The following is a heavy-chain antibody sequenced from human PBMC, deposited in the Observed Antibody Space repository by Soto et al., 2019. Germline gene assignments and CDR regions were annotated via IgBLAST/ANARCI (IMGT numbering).Heavy chain of an antibody. CDR1: GGSISSGGYS. V-gene: IGHV4-30-2*01. CDR2: IFHSGST. CDR3: ARGGYSSNYYYYYGMDV. Sequence: QLQLQESGSGLVKPSQTLSLTCAVSGGSISSGGYSWSWIRQPPGKGLEWIGYIFHSGSTYYNPSLKSRVTITVDRSKNQFSLKLSSVTAADTAVYYCARGGYSSNYYYYYGMDVWGRGTTVTVSS. D-gene: IGHD5-18*01. J-gene: IGHJ6*02.